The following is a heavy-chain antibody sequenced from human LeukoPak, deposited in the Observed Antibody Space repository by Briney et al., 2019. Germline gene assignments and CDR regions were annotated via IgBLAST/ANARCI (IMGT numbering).Heavy chain of an antibody. J-gene: IGHJ4*02. V-gene: IGHV3-74*01. CDR1: GFTFSSYW. D-gene: IGHD2-15*01. CDR2: VNSDESST. Sequence: GGSLRLSCAASGFTFSSYWMHWVRQAPGKGLVRVSRVNSDESSTIYADSVKGRFTISRDNAKNTLYLQMNTLRAEDTAVYYCTRGLPNCSFFDHWGQGILVTVSS. CDR3: TRGLPNCSFFDH.